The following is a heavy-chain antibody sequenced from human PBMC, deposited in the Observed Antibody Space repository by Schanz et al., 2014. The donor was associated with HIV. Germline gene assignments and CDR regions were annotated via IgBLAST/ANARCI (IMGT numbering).Heavy chain of an antibody. Sequence: EEHLLESGGDLIQPGGSLRLSCAASGFNFNNYAMTWVRQAPGKGLEWVSSISESGGRSYYADSVNGRFTISRDNSKNTLYLQMTTLRTEDTAVYYCAKPEYDSRGNSQSHFDSWGQGTLVTVSS. V-gene: IGHV3-23*01. J-gene: IGHJ4*02. CDR2: ISESGGRS. CDR1: GFNFNNYA. CDR3: AKPEYDSRGNSQSHFDS. D-gene: IGHD3-22*01.